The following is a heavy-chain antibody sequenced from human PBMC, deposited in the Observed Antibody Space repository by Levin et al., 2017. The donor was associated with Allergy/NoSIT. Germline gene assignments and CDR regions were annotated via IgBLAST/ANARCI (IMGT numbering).Heavy chain of an antibody. CDR2: ILHSGKT. CDR1: GGSISSSFW. D-gene: IGHD3-10*01. V-gene: IGHV4-4*02. Sequence: PGGSLRLSCDVSGGSISSSFWWTWVRQPPGKGLEWIGEILHSGKTNYNPSLKSRVTISVDKPKNQFSLNLTAVTAADTAVYYCARGDRMIRTVMFQSYFDSWGRGTLVTVSS. J-gene: IGHJ4*02. CDR3: ARGDRMIRTVMFQSYFDS.